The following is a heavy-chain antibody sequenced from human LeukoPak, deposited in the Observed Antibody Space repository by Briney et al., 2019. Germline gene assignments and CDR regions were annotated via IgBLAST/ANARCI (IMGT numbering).Heavy chain of an antibody. V-gene: IGHV3-23*01. CDR3: ARDRVQLERPGAFDI. J-gene: IGHJ3*02. Sequence: TGGSLRLSCAASGFTFSSFAISWVRQAPGKGLEWVSVISGSGDTTYYADSVRGRFTISRDNSENTLYLQVNSLRAEDTAVYYCARDRVQLERPGAFDIWGQGTMVTVSS. CDR2: ISGSGDTT. D-gene: IGHD1-1*01. CDR1: GFTFSSFA.